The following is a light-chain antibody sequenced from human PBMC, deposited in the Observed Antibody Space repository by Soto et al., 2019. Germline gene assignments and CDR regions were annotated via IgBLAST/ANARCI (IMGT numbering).Light chain of an antibody. Sequence: DIVLTQSPATLSVSPEERATLSCRASQTVSNSYLAWYQQKPGQAPRLLIYGASTRAAGIPPRFSGGGSGTEFTLTISSLQSEDFAVYYCQQYSNWPRTFGRGTKVEIK. J-gene: IGKJ1*01. CDR3: QQYSNWPRT. CDR1: QTVSNSY. V-gene: IGKV3-15*01. CDR2: GAS.